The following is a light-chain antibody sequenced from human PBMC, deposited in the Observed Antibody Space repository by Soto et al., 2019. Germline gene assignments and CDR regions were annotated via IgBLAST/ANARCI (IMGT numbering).Light chain of an antibody. CDR3: SSYTSRSTLDDV. J-gene: IGLJ1*01. V-gene: IGLV2-14*01. CDR2: EVS. Sequence: QLVLTQPASVSGSPGQSITISCTGTSSDVGGYNYVSWYQQHPGKAPKLMIYEVSNRPSGVSNRFSGSKSGNTASLTISGLQAEDEADYYCSSYTSRSTLDDVFGSGTKLTVL. CDR1: SSDVGGYNY.